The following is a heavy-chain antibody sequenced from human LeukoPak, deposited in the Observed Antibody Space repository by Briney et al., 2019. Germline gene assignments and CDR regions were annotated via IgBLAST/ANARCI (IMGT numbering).Heavy chain of an antibody. J-gene: IGHJ4*02. V-gene: IGHV3-20*04. CDR1: GFTFDDYG. D-gene: IGHD6-25*01. CDR3: ARGLPGHTSALGY. CDR2: INWNGGST. Sequence: GGSLRLSCAASGFTFDDYGMSWVRQGPGKGLEWVSGINWNGGSTGYADSVKGRFTISRDNAKNSLYLQMNSLRAEDTAVYYCARGLPGHTSALGYWGQGTLVTVSS.